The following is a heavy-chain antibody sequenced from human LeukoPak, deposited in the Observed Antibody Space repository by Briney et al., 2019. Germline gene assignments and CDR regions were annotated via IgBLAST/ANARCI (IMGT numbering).Heavy chain of an antibody. V-gene: IGHV4-59*01. CDR1: GGSISSYH. J-gene: IGHJ4*02. CDR2: MYYSGST. CDR3: ARVDSSSWYSVDC. Sequence: SETLSLTCTVSGGSISSYHWSWLRQPPGKGLEWIGYMYYSGSTNYNPSLKSRVTISVDTSKNQFSLNLTSVTAADTAMYYCARVDSSSWYSVDCWGQGTLVTVSS. D-gene: IGHD6-13*01.